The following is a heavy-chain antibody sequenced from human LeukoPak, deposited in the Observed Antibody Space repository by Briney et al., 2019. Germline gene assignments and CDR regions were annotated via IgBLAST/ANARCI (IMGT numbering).Heavy chain of an antibody. CDR2: IYYSGST. CDR1: GASISSYY. D-gene: IGHD3-10*01. J-gene: IGHJ5*02. CDR3: ARHLGYYGSGTFDP. Sequence: SETLSLTCTVSGASISSYYWSWIRQPPGKGLEWIGYIYYSGSTNYNPSLKSRVTISVDTSKNQFSLKLTSVTAADTAVYYCARHLGYYGSGTFDPWGQGTLVTVSS. V-gene: IGHV4-59*01.